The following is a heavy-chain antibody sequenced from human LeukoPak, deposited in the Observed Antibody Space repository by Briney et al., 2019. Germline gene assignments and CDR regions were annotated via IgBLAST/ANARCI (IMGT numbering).Heavy chain of an antibody. CDR1: GYTFTSYG. CDR3: ARGWLLRYFDWFQSSYYFDY. J-gene: IGHJ4*02. CDR2: ISAYNGNT. V-gene: IGHV1-18*01. D-gene: IGHD3-9*01. Sequence: ASVKVSCKASGYTFTSYGISWVRQAPGQGLEWMGWISAYNGNTNYAQKLQGRVTMTRDTSTSTVYMELSSLRSEDTAVYYCARGWLLRYFDWFQSSYYFDYWGQGTLVTVSS.